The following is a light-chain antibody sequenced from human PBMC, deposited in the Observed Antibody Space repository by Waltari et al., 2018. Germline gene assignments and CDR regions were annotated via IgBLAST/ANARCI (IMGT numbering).Light chain of an antibody. Sequence: EIVLTQSPGTLALSPGARATLSCRASQSVGRALAWYQQKPGQAPRLLIYDASSRATGISDKFSGSGSGTDFSLTINRVEPEDFAVYFCQMYVRLPVTFGQGTKVEVK. CDR3: QMYVRLPVT. CDR2: DAS. J-gene: IGKJ1*01. CDR1: QSVGRA. V-gene: IGKV3-20*01.